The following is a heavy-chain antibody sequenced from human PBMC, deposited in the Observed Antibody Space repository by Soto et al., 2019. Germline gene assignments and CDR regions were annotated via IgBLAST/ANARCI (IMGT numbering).Heavy chain of an antibody. CDR1: GYTFIRYG. J-gene: IGHJ6*02. Sequence: QVQLVQSASEVMKPGASVKVSCKASGYTFIRYGITWVRQAPGQRLEWMGWISPYNDQTIYAQKLQGRVTMTADTSTRTVYMQLRSLKSDDTAVYYCARGGYYDNVWGKLSHYGLDVWGQVTSVTVSS. CDR3: ARGGYYDNVWGKLSHYGLDV. V-gene: IGHV1-18*01. CDR2: ISPYNDQT. D-gene: IGHD3-16*01.